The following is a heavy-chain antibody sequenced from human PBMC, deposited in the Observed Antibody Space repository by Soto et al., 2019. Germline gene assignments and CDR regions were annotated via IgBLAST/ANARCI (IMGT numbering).Heavy chain of an antibody. Sequence: SETLSLTCTVSGGSISSYYWSWIRQPPGKGLEWIGYIYYSGSTNYNPSLKSRVTISVDTSKNQFSLKLSSVTAADTAVYYCARATYGDYGDYFDYWGQGTLVTVSS. CDR1: GGSISSYY. CDR2: IYYSGST. V-gene: IGHV4-59*01. CDR3: ARATYGDYGDYFDY. D-gene: IGHD4-17*01. J-gene: IGHJ4*02.